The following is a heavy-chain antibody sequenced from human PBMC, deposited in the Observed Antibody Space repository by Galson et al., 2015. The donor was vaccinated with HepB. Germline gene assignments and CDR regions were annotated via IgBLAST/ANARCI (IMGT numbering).Heavy chain of an antibody. CDR3: ARERARAKPAPGY. CDR2: ITPSGGST. Sequence: SVKVSCKASGYTFTSYYMHWVRQAPGQGLEWMGIITPSGGSTSYAQKFQGRVTMTRDTSTSTVYMELSSLRSEDTAVYYCARERARAKPAPGYWGQGTLVTVAS. V-gene: IGHV1-46*01. CDR1: GYTFTSYY. J-gene: IGHJ4*02.